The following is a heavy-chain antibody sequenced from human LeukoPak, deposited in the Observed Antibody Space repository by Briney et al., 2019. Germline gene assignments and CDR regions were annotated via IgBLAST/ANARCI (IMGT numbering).Heavy chain of an antibody. CDR1: GFTVSSNY. CDR3: ARGHYDILTASYKWTPDY. CDR2: ITSGGTYT. J-gene: IGHJ4*02. V-gene: IGHV3-21*06. D-gene: IGHD3-9*01. Sequence: GGSLRLSCAASGFTVSSNYMNWVRQAPGKGLEWVSSITSGGTYTYYADSVKGRFTTSRDNAKNSLSLQLSSLRAEDTAVYYCARGHYDILTASYKWTPDYWGQGILVTVSS.